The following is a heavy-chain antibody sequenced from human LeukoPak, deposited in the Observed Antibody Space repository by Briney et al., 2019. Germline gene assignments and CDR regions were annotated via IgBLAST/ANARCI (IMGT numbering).Heavy chain of an antibody. CDR2: ISGSGGST. V-gene: IGHV3-23*01. Sequence: GGSLRLSCAASGFTFSSYAMSWVRQAPGKGLEWVSAISGSGGSTYYADSVKGRFTISRDNSKSTLYLQMNSLRAEDTAVYYCAKRSSYYDSSGYYYPLDYWGQGTLVTVSS. D-gene: IGHD3-22*01. CDR1: GFTFSSYA. CDR3: AKRSSYYDSSGYYYPLDY. J-gene: IGHJ4*02.